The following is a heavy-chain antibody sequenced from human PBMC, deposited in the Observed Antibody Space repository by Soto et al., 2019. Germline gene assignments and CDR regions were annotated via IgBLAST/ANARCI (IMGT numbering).Heavy chain of an antibody. CDR3: ARAVTPYFGTWFDP. CDR2: ISHTGST. D-gene: IGHD3-10*01. CDR1: GGSITSGNTYS. J-gene: IGHJ5*02. V-gene: IGHV4-30-2*01. Sequence: QLQLQESGSGLVKPSQTLSLTCAVSGGSITSGNTYSWSWIRQPPGKGLEWIGSISHTGSTSYNPSLKSRDSMSVDKSLVQFSLKLSSVTAADMAVYYCARAVTPYFGTWFDPWGQGTLVTVSS.